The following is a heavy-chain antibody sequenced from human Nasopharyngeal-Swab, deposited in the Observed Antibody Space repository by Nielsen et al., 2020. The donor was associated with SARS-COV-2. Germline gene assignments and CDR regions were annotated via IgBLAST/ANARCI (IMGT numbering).Heavy chain of an antibody. Sequence: GESLKISCAASGFTFSSYSMNWVRQAPGKGLEWVSSISSSSSYIYYADSVKGRFTISRDNAKNSLYLQMNSLRAEDTAVYYCARGSVAGGLWGQGTLATVSS. V-gene: IGHV3-21*01. CDR2: ISSSSSYI. CDR3: ARGSVAGGL. J-gene: IGHJ4*02. D-gene: IGHD6-19*01. CDR1: GFTFSSYS.